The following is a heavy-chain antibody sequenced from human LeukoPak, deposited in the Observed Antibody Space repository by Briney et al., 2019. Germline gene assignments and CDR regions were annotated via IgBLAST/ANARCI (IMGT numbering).Heavy chain of an antibody. CDR2: IYTSGST. D-gene: IGHD3-10*01. Sequence: KPSETLSLTCTVSGGSISSGNYYWSWIRQPAGKGLEWIGRIYTSGSTNYNPSLKSRVTMSVDTSKNQFSLKLSSVTAADTAVYYCARGRRGRWFGELPLFDYWGQGTLVTVSS. V-gene: IGHV4-61*02. J-gene: IGHJ4*02. CDR3: ARGRRGRWFGELPLFDY. CDR1: GGSISSGNYY.